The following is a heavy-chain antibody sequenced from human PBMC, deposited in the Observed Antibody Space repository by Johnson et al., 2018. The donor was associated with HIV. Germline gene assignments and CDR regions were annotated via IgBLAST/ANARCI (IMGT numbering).Heavy chain of an antibody. CDR2: ISYNGSNK. Sequence: QVQLVESGGGVVQPGRSLRLSCAASGFTFSSYAMHWVRQAPGKGLEWVAVISYNGSNKYYADSVKGRFTISRDNSKNTLYLQMNSLRAEDTAVNYCARDRYYDSSGSHAFDIWGQGTMVTVSS. D-gene: IGHD3-22*01. J-gene: IGHJ3*02. V-gene: IGHV3-30*04. CDR3: ARDRYYDSSGSHAFDI. CDR1: GFTFSSYA.